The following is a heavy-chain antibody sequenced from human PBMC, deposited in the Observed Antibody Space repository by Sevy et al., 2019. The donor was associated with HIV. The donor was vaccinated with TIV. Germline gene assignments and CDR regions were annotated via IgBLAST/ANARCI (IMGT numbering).Heavy chain of an antibody. V-gene: IGHV3-7*01. J-gene: IGHJ4*02. CDR3: ARDDGNYYFHY. D-gene: IGHD1-7*01. CDR2: IKQDAGQK. Sequence: GGSLRLSCAASGFTFSKYWMGWVRQAPGNGLEWVANIKQDAGQKYYVDSVKGRFTITRDNAKNSLYLKMNSLRAEDTAVYFCARDDGNYYFHYLGQGTLVTVSP. CDR1: GFTFSKYW.